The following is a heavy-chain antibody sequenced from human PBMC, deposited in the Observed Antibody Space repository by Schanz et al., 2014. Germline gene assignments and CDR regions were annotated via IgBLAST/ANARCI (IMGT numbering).Heavy chain of an antibody. CDR3: GEKASGYYNY. J-gene: IGHJ4*02. V-gene: IGHV3-30*03. CDR2: ISYHGSER. D-gene: IGHD3-22*01. Sequence: QVQLVESGGGVVQPGRSLRLSCAGSGFSFSDYGMHWVRQAPGRGLEWVAVISYHGSERYYADSVKGRFAISRDISKNTLYLQMNSLRAEDTAVYYCGEKASGYYNYWAQGTLVTVSS. CDR1: GFSFSDYG.